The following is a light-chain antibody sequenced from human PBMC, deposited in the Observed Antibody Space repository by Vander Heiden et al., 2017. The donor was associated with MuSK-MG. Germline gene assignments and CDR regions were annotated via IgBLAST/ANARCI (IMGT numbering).Light chain of an antibody. CDR2: AAS. CDR3: QQYDSNPPYT. CDR1: QGISNS. V-gene: IGKV1-NL1*01. Sequence: DIQMTQSPSSLSASVGDRVTITCRASQGISNSLAWYQQKPGKAPKLLLYAASRLESGVPSRFSGSGYGTDYTLTISSRQPEDFAAYYCQQYDSNPPYTFGQGTKLEIK. J-gene: IGKJ2*01.